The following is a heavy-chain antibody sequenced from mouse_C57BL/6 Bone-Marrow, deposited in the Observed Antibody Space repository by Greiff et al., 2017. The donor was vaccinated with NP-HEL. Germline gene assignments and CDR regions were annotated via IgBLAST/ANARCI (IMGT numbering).Heavy chain of an antibody. CDR1: GFSLTSYG. Sequence: VQLKESGPGLVAPSQSLSITCTVSGFSLTSYGVHWVRQPPGKGLEWLVVIWSDGSTTYNSALKSRLSISKDNSKSQVFLKMNSLQTDDTAMYYCARHNYGSSYSYFDVWGTGTTVTVSS. D-gene: IGHD1-1*01. V-gene: IGHV2-6-1*01. J-gene: IGHJ1*03. CDR2: IWSDGST. CDR3: ARHNYGSSYSYFDV.